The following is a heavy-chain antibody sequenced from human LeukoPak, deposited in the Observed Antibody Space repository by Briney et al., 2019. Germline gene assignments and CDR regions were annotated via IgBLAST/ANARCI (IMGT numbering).Heavy chain of an antibody. V-gene: IGHV1-69*05. CDR2: IIPIFGTA. D-gene: IGHD3-22*01. J-gene: IGHJ3*02. CDR3: ARSDSSGYRGAFDI. CDR1: GGTFSSYA. Sequence: SVKVSCKASGGTFSSYAISWVRQAPGQGLEWMGRIIPIFGTANYAQKFQGRVTITTDESTSTAYMELSSLRSEDTAVYYCARSDSSGYRGAFDIWGQGTMVTVSS.